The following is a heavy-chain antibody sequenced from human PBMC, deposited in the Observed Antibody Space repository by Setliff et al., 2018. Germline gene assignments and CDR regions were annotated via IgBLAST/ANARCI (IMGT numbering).Heavy chain of an antibody. CDR1: GFTLTSYP. J-gene: IGHJ3*02. D-gene: IGHD3-3*01. CDR3: TRDFLGATASFDI. V-gene: IGHV1-3*01. Sequence: ASVKVSCKASGFTLTSYPIHWVRQAPGQRLEWMGWINPDNGNRKYSQRFQGRVTITRDTSASTVLLELSTLRSEDTAVYYCTRDFLGATASFDIWGQGTMVT. CDR2: INPDNGNR.